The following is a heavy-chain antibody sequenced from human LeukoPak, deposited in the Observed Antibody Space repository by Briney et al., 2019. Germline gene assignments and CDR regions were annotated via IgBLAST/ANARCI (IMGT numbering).Heavy chain of an antibody. Sequence: GGSLTLSCAASGFTFTNAWMTWVRQAPGKGLEWVGCIKSKDDGETTDYAAPVKGRFSMLRDDSKATMYLQMYSLEAEDTAVYYCTTDLGLTMIRGVIVYWGQGALVTVSS. CDR2: IKSKDDGETT. D-gene: IGHD3-10*01. V-gene: IGHV3-15*01. CDR3: TTDLGLTMIRGVIVY. CDR1: GFTFTNAW. J-gene: IGHJ4*02.